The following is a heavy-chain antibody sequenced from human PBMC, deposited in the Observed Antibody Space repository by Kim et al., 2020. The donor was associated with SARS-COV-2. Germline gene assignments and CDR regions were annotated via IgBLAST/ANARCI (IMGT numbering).Heavy chain of an antibody. Sequence: ASVKVSCKASGYTFSNYAMHWVRQAPGQRLEWMGWINAGNGNTKYSQKFQGRVTIARDTSASTAYMELSSLRSEDTAVYFCARRGIILANNWFDSWGQGTLVTVSS. CDR1: GYTFSNYA. CDR2: INAGNGNT. D-gene: IGHD2-8*02. CDR3: ARRGIILANNWFDS. J-gene: IGHJ5*01. V-gene: IGHV1-3*01.